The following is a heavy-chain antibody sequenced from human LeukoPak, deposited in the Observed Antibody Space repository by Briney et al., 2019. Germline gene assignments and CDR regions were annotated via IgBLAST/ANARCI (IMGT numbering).Heavy chain of an antibody. J-gene: IGHJ6*03. CDR1: GCSISSSHYY. Sequence: PSDTLSLTCTVSGCSISSSHYYWGWLGQPPGRELEWIACVYYRGYTYYHPSLTRRITIPVDTSKNEFSLQVSAVTAADRPVHFCGRQTRYCSSTTCSDLHYYYSFYIAVWGKGTTVTIPS. CDR3: GRQTRYCSSTTCSDLHYYYSFYIAV. V-gene: IGHV4-39*01. D-gene: IGHD2-2*01. CDR2: VYYRGYT.